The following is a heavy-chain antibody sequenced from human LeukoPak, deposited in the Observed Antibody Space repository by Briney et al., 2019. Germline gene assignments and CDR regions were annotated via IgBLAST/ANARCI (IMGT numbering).Heavy chain of an antibody. Sequence: PGGSLILSCAASGFTVSSNYMSWVRQAPGKGLEWVSVIYSGGSTYYADSVKGRFTISRDNSKNTLYLQMNSLRAEDTAVYYCARARFSGSYYSYFDYWGQGTLVTVSS. CDR2: IYSGGST. D-gene: IGHD3-10*01. V-gene: IGHV3-53*01. CDR3: ARARFSGSYYSYFDY. CDR1: GFTVSSNY. J-gene: IGHJ4*02.